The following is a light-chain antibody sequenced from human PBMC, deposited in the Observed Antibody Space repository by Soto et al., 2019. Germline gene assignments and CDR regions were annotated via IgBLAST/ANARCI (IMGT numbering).Light chain of an antibody. CDR2: GAS. CDR1: QNVNSN. J-gene: IGKJ4*01. Sequence: EIVMTQSPATLSVSPGERATLSCRASQNVNSNLAWYQQKPGQAPRLLIYGASTRATGIPARFSGTGSGTEFTLTISSLQSEDVAIYYCRQYNDWPLTFGGGTKVEIK. CDR3: RQYNDWPLT. V-gene: IGKV3-15*01.